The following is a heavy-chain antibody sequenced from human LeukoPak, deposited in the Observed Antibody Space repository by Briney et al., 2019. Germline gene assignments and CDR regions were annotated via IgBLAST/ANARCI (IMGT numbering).Heavy chain of an antibody. D-gene: IGHD3-3*01. CDR2: IYPGDSDT. Sequence: GESLKISCKGSGYSFTSYWIGWVRQMPGKGLEWMGIIYPGDSDTRYSPSLQGQVTISADKSISTAYLQWSSLKASDTAMYYCARLMYDFWSGYSPLPHYMDVWGKGTTVTVSS. V-gene: IGHV5-51*01. CDR3: ARLMYDFWSGYSPLPHYMDV. J-gene: IGHJ6*03. CDR1: GYSFTSYW.